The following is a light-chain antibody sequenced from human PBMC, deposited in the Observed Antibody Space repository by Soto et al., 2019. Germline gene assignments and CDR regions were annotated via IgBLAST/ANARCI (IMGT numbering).Light chain of an antibody. V-gene: IGKV3-11*01. CDR2: DAS. J-gene: IGKJ5*01. Sequence: EIVLTQSPATLSLSPGERATLSCRASQSVRSYLAWYQQKPGQAPRLLIYDASNRATGIPARFSGSGSGTDFTLTISSLEPEDFAVYYCQQRSNWPPPITFGQGTRLRL. CDR3: QQRSNWPPPIT. CDR1: QSVRSY.